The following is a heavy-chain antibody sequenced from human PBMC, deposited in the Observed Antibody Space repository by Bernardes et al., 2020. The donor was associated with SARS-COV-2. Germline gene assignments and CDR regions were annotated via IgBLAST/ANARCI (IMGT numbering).Heavy chain of an antibody. CDR1: GYSISSSYY. D-gene: IGHD6-6*01. Sequence: SETLSLTCAVYGYSISSSYYWGWIRQPPGTGLEWIGSMYHSGTTYYNPSLKSRVTISLDTSKNQFSLRLRTVTAAETAVYYCAREAGDSRSSLDYWGQGTLVSVSS. CDR3: AREAGDSRSSLDY. CDR2: MYHSGTT. J-gene: IGHJ4*02. V-gene: IGHV4-38-2*02.